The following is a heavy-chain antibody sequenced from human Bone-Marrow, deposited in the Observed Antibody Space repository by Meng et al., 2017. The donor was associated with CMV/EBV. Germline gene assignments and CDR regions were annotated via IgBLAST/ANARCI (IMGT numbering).Heavy chain of an antibody. D-gene: IGHD1-26*01. CDR3: TRDDRWALDF. V-gene: IGHV3-7*01. CDR1: GFTFSSYW. Sequence: GESLKISCAASGFTFSSYWMSWVRQAPGKGLEWVANIKQDGSEKYYVDSVRGRFTISRDNAGNSLYLEMNSLRVEDTAVYYCTRDDRWALDFWGQGTLVTVSS. CDR2: IKQDGSEK. J-gene: IGHJ4*02.